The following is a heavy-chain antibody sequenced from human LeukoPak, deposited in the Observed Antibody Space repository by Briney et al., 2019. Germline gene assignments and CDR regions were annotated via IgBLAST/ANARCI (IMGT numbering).Heavy chain of an antibody. J-gene: IGHJ3*02. D-gene: IGHD1-26*01. CDR1: GVSLSSDY. CDR2: IYYSGST. Sequence: SETLSLTCTISGVSLSSDYWSWIRQPPGKGLEWIGSIYYSGSTNYNPSLKSRVTISVDTSKNQFSLKLNSVTAADSAVYYCARQGLGGTYSNDAFDIWGQGTMVTVSS. CDR3: ARQGLGGTYSNDAFDI. V-gene: IGHV4-59*08.